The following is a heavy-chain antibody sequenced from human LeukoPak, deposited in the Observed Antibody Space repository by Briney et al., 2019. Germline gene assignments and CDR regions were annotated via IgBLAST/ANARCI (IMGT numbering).Heavy chain of an antibody. Sequence: GESLNISCKGSGYSFTSYLIGWVRQMPGKGLEWRGIIYSGDSNTRYNASFQGQVTISADKSISTAYLQWSSLKASDTAMYYCARAYYESSGYYYFDYWGQGTLVTVSS. D-gene: IGHD3-22*01. V-gene: IGHV5-51*01. CDR1: GYSFTSYL. CDR2: IYSGDSNT. J-gene: IGHJ4*02. CDR3: ARAYYESSGYYYFDY.